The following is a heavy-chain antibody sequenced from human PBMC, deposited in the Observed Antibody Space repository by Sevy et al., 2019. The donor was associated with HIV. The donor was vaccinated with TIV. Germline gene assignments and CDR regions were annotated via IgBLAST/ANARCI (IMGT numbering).Heavy chain of an antibody. CDR2: IYFSGSA. V-gene: IGHV4-39*02. J-gene: IGHJ4*02. D-gene: IGHD6-13*01. Sequence: SETLSLTCTVSGASISSNTYYWGWIRQPPGKDLDWIGSIYFSGSAYYNPSLKGRVTISVDTSKNQFSLKVRSVTATDTAVYYCAREGPRIAQFDNWGQGTLVTASS. CDR1: GASISSNTYY. CDR3: AREGPRIAQFDN.